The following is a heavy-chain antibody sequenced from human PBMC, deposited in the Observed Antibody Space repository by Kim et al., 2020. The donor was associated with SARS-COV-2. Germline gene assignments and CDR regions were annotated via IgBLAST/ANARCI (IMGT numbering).Heavy chain of an antibody. CDR2: INPNSGAT. V-gene: IGHV1-2*02. CDR1: GYTFTGYY. Sequence: ASVKVSCKGSGYTFTGYYLHWVRQAPGQGLEWMGWINPNSGATKYAQKFQGRATMTRDRSISTAYMELNRLTSDDTAMYYCTRGTEISVGGTKVFEFWGQGTLVTVSS. D-gene: IGHD6-13*01. CDR3: TRGTEISVGGTKVFEF. J-gene: IGHJ4*02.